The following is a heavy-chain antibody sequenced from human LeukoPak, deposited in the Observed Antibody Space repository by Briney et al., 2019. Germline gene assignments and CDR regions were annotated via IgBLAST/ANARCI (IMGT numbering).Heavy chain of an antibody. Sequence: GGSLRLSCAASGFSFKDTGMHWVRQAPGKSPGWLTIIWYDGSTKYYAAYVKGRFTVSRDNSKNILYLQMNRLRAEDTAVYYCAKGSAASRPYYFDYWGQGTLVTVSS. CDR3: AKGSAASRPYYFDY. D-gene: IGHD6-25*01. CDR1: GFSFKDTG. CDR2: IWYDGSTK. V-gene: IGHV3-33*06. J-gene: IGHJ4*02.